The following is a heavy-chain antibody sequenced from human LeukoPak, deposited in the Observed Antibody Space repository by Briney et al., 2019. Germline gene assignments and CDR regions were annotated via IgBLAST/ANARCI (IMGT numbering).Heavy chain of an antibody. Sequence: GASVKVSCKASGYTFTSYGISWVRQAPGQGPEWMGWISAYNGNTNYAQKLQGRVTMTTDTSTSTAYMELRSLRSDDTAVYYCARDEWELLGQRNFDYWGQGTLVTVSS. J-gene: IGHJ4*02. CDR3: ARDEWELLGQRNFDY. D-gene: IGHD1-26*01. V-gene: IGHV1-18*01. CDR1: GYTFTSYG. CDR2: ISAYNGNT.